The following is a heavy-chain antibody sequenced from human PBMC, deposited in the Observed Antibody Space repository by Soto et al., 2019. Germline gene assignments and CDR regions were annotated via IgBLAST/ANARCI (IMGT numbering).Heavy chain of an antibody. CDR2: IGAAGDT. V-gene: IGHV3-13*01. CDR3: ARVGLSDCSGGSCYSYDY. J-gene: IGHJ4*02. Sequence: EVQLVESGGGLVQPGGSLRLSCAASGFTFSRYDMHWVRQVTGKGLEWVSAIGAAGDTYYPGSVKGRFTISRGNAKNSLYLQMNSLRAGDTAVYYCARVGLSDCSGGSCYSYDYWGQGTLVTVSS. D-gene: IGHD2-15*01. CDR1: GFTFSRYD.